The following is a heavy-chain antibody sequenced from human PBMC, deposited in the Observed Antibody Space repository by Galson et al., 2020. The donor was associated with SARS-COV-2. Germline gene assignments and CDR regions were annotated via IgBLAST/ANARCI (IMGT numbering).Heavy chain of an antibody. CDR1: GDSITSRNW. J-gene: IGHJ4*02. D-gene: IGHD2-15*01. CDR3: ARSQYCRGGSCSTFAF. Sequence: SETLSLTCAVSGDSITSRNWWSWVRQSPGKGLEWIAEIYHSGHTNYNPSLESRVTISIDESNNHFSLNLDSVTAADTAVYYCARSQYCRGGSCSTFAFWGQGTLVTVAS. V-gene: IGHV4-4*02. CDR2: IYHSGHT.